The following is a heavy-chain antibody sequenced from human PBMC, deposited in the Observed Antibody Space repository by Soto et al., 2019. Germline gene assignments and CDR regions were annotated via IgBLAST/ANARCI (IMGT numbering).Heavy chain of an antibody. CDR2: IIPIIGII. CDR3: AGDPDSHYNDSHASSYP. CDR1: GGTFSTYT. D-gene: IGHD4-4*01. V-gene: IGHV1-69*04. J-gene: IGHJ5*02. Sequence: GASVKVSCKASGGTFSTYTITWVRQAPGPGLEWMGRIIPIIGIINYAQKFQGRVTISADKFTGTAYMELTGLRSDDTAVYYCAGDPDSHYNDSHASSYPWGQGTLVTVSS.